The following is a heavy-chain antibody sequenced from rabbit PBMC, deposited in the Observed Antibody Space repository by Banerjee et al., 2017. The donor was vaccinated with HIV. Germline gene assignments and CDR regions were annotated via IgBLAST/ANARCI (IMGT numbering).Heavy chain of an antibody. CDR3: ARDRDTGSVYYFDL. CDR2: IYAGSSGST. V-gene: IGHV1S45*01. J-gene: IGHJ4*01. CDR1: GFSLSIYE. Sequence: QEQLEESGGDLVKPGASLTLTCTASGFSLSIYEMCWVRQAPGKGLEWIACIYAGSSGSTYYASWAKGRFTISKTSSTTVTLQMTSLTAADTATYFCARDRDTGSVYYFDLWGPGTL. D-gene: IGHD8-1*01.